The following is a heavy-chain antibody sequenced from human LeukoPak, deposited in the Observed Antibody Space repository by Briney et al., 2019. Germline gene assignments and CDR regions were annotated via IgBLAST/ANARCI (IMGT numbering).Heavy chain of an antibody. CDR2: IYYSGST. CDR1: GGSISSYY. Sequence: SETLSLTCTVSGGSISSYYWSWIRQPPGKGLDWIGYIYYSGSTNYNPSLKSRVTISVDTSKNQFSLKLSSVTAADTAVYYCARHDSSGWKYYFDYWGQGTLVTVSS. D-gene: IGHD6-19*01. CDR3: ARHDSSGWKYYFDY. J-gene: IGHJ4*02. V-gene: IGHV4-59*08.